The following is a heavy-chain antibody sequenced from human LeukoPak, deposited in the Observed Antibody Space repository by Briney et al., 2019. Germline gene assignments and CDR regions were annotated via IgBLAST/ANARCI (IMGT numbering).Heavy chain of an antibody. J-gene: IGHJ6*02. CDR2: ISGSGGST. CDR1: GFTFSSYA. D-gene: IGHD2-15*01. CDR3: AKVGCSGGSCYSSRYYYYGMDV. V-gene: IGHV3-23*01. Sequence: GGSLRLSCAASGFTFSSYAMSWVRQAPGKGLEWVSAISGSGGSTYYADSVKGRFTISRDNSKNTLYLQMNSLRAEDTAVYYCAKVGCSGGSCYSSRYYYYGMDVWGQGITVTASS.